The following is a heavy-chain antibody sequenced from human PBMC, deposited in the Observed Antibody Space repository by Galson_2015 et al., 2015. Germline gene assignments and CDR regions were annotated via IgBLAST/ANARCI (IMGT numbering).Heavy chain of an antibody. CDR2: INPSGGST. D-gene: IGHD1-7*01. V-gene: IGHV1-46*01. CDR1: GYTFTSYY. CDR3: ARGGNYREFDY. J-gene: IGHJ4*02. Sequence: SVKVSCKASGYTFTSYYMHWVRQAPGQGLEWMGIINPSGGSTYCAREFQGRVTMPRDTSTSTVYMELSSLRSEDTAVYYCARGGNYREFDYWGQGTLVTVSS.